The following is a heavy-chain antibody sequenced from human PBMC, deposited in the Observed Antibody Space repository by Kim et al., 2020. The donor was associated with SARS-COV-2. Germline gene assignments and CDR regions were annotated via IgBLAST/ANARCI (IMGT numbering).Heavy chain of an antibody. CDR2: ISAYNGNT. V-gene: IGHV1-18*01. J-gene: IGHJ6*02. CDR1: GYTFTAYS. D-gene: IGHD3-16*01. Sequence: ASVKVSCKASGYTFTAYSLSWVRQAPGQGLEWMGWISAYNGNTNYAQRLQGRVTMTTDTSTSTAYMDLRSLRSDDTAAYYCARNYGSYSHMDVWGQGTTV. CDR3: ARNYGSYSHMDV.